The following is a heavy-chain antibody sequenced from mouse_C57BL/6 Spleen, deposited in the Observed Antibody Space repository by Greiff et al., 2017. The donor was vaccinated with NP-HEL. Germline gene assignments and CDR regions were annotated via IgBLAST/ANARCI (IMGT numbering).Heavy chain of an antibody. D-gene: IGHD1-1*01. J-gene: IGHJ4*01. V-gene: IGHV5-9-1*02. Sequence: EVQGVESGEGLVKPGGSLKLSCAASGFTFSSYAMSWVRQTPEKRLEWVAYISSGGDYIYYADTVKGRFTISRDNARNTLYLQMSSLKSEDTAMYYCTRGRDYGSRAMDYWGQGTSVTVSS. CDR2: ISSGGDYI. CDR3: TRGRDYGSRAMDY. CDR1: GFTFSSYA.